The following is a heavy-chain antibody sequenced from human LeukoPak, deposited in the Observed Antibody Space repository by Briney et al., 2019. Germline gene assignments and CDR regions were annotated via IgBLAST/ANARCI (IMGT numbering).Heavy chain of an antibody. CDR2: IYTSGST. Sequence: SETLSLTCTVSGGSISSYYWSWIRQPAGKGLEWIGRIYTSGSTNYNPSLKSRVTMSVDTSKNQFSLKLSSVTAADTAVYYCARISEVGATTSFDYWGQGTLVTVSS. CDR3: ARISEVGATTSFDY. CDR1: GGSISSYY. V-gene: IGHV4-4*07. J-gene: IGHJ4*02. D-gene: IGHD1-26*01.